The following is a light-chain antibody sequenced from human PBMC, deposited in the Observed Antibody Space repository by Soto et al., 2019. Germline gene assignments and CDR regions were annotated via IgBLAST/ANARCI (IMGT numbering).Light chain of an antibody. CDR1: QGISSY. J-gene: IGKJ5*01. Sequence: IQLTQSPSSLSASVGDRVTITCRASQGISSYLAWYQQKPGKVPKLLIYAASTLQSGVPSRFSGSGSGTDFTLTISSLQPEDFATYYCQQLNSYLPITFGQGTRLEIK. CDR2: AAS. V-gene: IGKV1-9*01. CDR3: QQLNSYLPIT.